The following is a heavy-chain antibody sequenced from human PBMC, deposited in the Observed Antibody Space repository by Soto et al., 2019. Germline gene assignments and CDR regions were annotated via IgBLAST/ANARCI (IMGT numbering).Heavy chain of an antibody. D-gene: IGHD3-16*01. CDR3: AREGVRGMYV. V-gene: IGHV1-8*01. Sequence: ASVKVSCKASGYTFTIYDINWVRQATGQGLEWMGWMNPNSANTGYAQKFQGRVTMTRNTSISTAYMELSSLRSEDTAVYYCAREGVRGMYVCGKGNKVTVYS. CDR2: MNPNSANT. CDR1: GYTFTIYD. J-gene: IGHJ6*04.